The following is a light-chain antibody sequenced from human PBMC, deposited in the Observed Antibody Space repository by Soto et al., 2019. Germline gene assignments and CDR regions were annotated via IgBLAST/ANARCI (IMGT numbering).Light chain of an antibody. CDR3: QQFRT. V-gene: IGKV1-5*03. CDR2: KAS. J-gene: IGKJ1*01. CDR1: QSISSW. Sequence: QSPSALSASVGDRVTITCRASQSISSWLAWYQQKPGRAPKLLIYKASSLESGVPSRFSGSGSGTEFTLTISSLQPDDFATYSCQQFRTFGQGTKVDIK.